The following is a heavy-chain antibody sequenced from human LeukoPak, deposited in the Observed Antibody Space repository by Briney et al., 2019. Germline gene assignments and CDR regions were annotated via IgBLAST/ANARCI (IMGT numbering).Heavy chain of an antibody. D-gene: IGHD2-2*01. V-gene: IGHV3-23*01. Sequence: GGTLRLSCAASGFTFSSYGMSWVRQTPGKRLEWVSAISGSGGNTYEADSVKGRFTISRDNSKNTLYLQMNSLRAEDTALYYCAKGSELPAAIRGNWFDSWGQGTLVTVSS. J-gene: IGHJ5*01. CDR3: AKGSELPAAIRGNWFDS. CDR2: ISGSGGNT. CDR1: GFTFSSYG.